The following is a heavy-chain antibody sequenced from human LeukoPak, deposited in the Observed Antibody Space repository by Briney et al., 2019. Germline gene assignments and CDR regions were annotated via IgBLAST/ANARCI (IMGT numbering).Heavy chain of an antibody. CDR3: ARGGFDYGSGSYYTYYYGMDV. D-gene: IGHD3-10*01. J-gene: IGHJ6*02. CDR2: IYYSGST. V-gene: IGHV4-59*08. Sequence: SETLSLTCTVSGGSISSYYWSWIRQPPGKGLEWIGYIYYSGSTNYNPSLKSRVTISVDTSKNQFSLKLSSVTAADTAVYYCARGGFDYGSGSYYTYYYGMDVWGQGTTVTVSS. CDR1: GGSISSYY.